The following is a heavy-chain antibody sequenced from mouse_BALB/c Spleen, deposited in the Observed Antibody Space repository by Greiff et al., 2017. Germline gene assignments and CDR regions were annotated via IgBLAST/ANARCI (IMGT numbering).Heavy chain of an antibody. CDR2: ISSGGSYT. Sequence: EVQGVESGGGLVKPGGSLKLSCAASGFTFSSYAMSWVRQSPEKRLEWVAEISSGGSYTYYPDTVTGRFTISRDNAKNTLYLEMSSLRSEDTAMYYCAREDYYGSYAMDYWGQGTSVTVSS. CDR1: GFTFSSYA. D-gene: IGHD1-2*01. CDR3: AREDYYGSYAMDY. V-gene: IGHV5-9-4*01. J-gene: IGHJ4*01.